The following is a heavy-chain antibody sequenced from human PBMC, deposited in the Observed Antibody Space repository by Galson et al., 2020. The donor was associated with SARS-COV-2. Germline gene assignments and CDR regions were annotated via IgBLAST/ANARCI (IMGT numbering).Heavy chain of an antibody. CDR1: GGSISSSSYY. CDR3: AREGYIVATITYYYYFMDV. J-gene: IGHJ6*03. Sequence: SETLFLTCTVSGGSISSSSYYWGWIRQPPGKGLEWIGSIYYSGSTYYNPSLKSRVTISVDTSKNQFSLKLSSVTAADTAVYYCAREGYIVATITYYYYFMDVWGKGTTVTVSS. CDR2: IYYSGST. D-gene: IGHD5-12*01. V-gene: IGHV4-39*07.